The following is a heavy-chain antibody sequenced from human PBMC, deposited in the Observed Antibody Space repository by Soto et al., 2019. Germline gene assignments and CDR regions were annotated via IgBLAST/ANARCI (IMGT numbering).Heavy chain of an antibody. V-gene: IGHV3-33*01. CDR3: ARDPRLDYYFDY. CDR2: IWYDGSNK. CDR1: GFTFSSYG. D-gene: IGHD1-1*01. J-gene: IGHJ4*02. Sequence: GGSLRLSCAASGFTFSSYGMHWVRQAPGKGLEWVAVIWYDGSNKYYADSVKGRFTISRDNSKNTLYLQMNSLRAEDTAVYYCARDPRLDYYFDYWGQATLVTVSS.